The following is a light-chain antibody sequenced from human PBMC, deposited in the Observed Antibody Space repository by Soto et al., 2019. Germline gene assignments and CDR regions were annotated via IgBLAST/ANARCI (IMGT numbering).Light chain of an antibody. J-gene: IGKJ2*01. CDR3: QQYESTPPT. Sequence: DIVMTQSPDSLAVSLGERATINCKSSQSVLYSSNNKNYLAWYQQRPGQPPKLLIYWASTRESGVPDRFSGSGSWPDFTLTITSLQAEDVAVYYCQQYESTPPTFGQGTKLEIK. CDR2: WAS. CDR1: QSVLYSSNNKNY. V-gene: IGKV4-1*01.